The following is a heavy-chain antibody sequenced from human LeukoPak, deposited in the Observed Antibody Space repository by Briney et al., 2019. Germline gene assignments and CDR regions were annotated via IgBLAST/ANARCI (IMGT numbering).Heavy chain of an antibody. V-gene: IGHV4-34*01. Sequence: SETLSLTCAVYGGSFSGYYWSWIRQPPGKGLEWIGEINHSGSTNYNPSLKSRVTISVDTSKNQFSLKLSSVTAADTAVYYCARETYYYDSSGSTRFDYWGQGTLVTVSS. CDR1: GGSFSGYY. J-gene: IGHJ4*02. CDR2: INHSGST. D-gene: IGHD3-22*01. CDR3: ARETYYYDSSGSTRFDY.